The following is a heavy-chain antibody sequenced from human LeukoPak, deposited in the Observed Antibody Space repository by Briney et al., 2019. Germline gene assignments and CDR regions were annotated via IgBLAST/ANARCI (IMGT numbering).Heavy chain of an antibody. V-gene: IGHV3-7*03. CDR2: IKQDGSEK. CDR3: AKSILMTTVTTYYFDY. D-gene: IGHD4-17*01. Sequence: GGSLRLSCAASGFTFSSYWMSWVRQAPGKGLEWVANIKQDGSEKYYVDSVKGRFTISRDNAKNSLYLQMNSLRAEDTAVYYCAKSILMTTVTTYYFDYWGQGTLVTVSS. J-gene: IGHJ4*02. CDR1: GFTFSSYW.